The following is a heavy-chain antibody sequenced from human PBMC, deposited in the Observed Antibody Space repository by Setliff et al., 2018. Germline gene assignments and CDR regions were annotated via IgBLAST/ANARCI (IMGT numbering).Heavy chain of an antibody. D-gene: IGHD3-22*01. J-gene: IGHJ4*02. CDR1: GDSISSYF. CDR2: FYISGTT. Sequence: SETLSLTCGVSGDSISSYFWTWIRQPAGKGLEWIGRFYISGTTTYNPSLKSRVTMSADTSKNQFSLKLSSVTAADTAVYYCARGSFPYDNSGFDYWGQGTLVTVSS. V-gene: IGHV4-4*07. CDR3: ARGSFPYDNSGFDY.